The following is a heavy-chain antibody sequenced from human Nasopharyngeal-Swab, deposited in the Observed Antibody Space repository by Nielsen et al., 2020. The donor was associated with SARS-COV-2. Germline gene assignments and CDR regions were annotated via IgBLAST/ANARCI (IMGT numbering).Heavy chain of an antibody. CDR1: GYSLMSQA. CDR3: VRDDGRSWLLDK. Sequence: ASVKVSCKASGYSLMSQAMHWVRQAPGQRLEWMGWITAANGNTEYSQKFHDRLTLSSDTSANTAYMDLSGLRSEDTAVYYCVRDDGRSWLLDKWGQGTLVTVSA. CDR2: ITAANGNT. J-gene: IGHJ4*02. D-gene: IGHD6-13*01. V-gene: IGHV1-3*01.